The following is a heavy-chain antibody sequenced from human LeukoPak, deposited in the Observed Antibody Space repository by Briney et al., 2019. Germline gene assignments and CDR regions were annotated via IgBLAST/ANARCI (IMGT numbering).Heavy chain of an antibody. CDR2: INYSGTT. V-gene: IGHV4-30-4*01. D-gene: IGHD6-13*01. CDR3: ARDLLDAGNSYFDMDV. CDR1: GGSVSSGDYY. J-gene: IGHJ6*02. Sequence: SETLSLTCTVSGGSVSSGDYYWSWIRQPPGTGLEWIGYINYSGTTYYNPSLKSRVTMSVDTSKNQFSLKLTSVTAADTAVYYCARDLLDAGNSYFDMDVWGQGTTDTVSS.